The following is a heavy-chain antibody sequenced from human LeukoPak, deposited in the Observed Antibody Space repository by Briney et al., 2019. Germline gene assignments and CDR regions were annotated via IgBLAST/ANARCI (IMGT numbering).Heavy chain of an antibody. CDR2: IRSKAYGGTT. V-gene: IGHV3-49*04. D-gene: IGHD3-10*01. CDR1: GFTFSSYA. CDR3: TRAGLLWFGEPTTYFDY. Sequence: HPGGSLRLSCAASGFTFSSYAMSWVRQAPGKGLEWVGFIRSKAYGGTTEYAASVKGRFTISRDDSKSIAYLQMNSLKTEDTAVYYCTRAGLLWFGEPTTYFDYWGQGTLVTVSS. J-gene: IGHJ4*02.